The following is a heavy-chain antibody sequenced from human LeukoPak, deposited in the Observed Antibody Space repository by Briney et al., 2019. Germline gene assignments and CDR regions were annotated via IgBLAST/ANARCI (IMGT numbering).Heavy chain of an antibody. V-gene: IGHV4-34*01. CDR1: GGSFSGYY. CDR2: INHSGST. J-gene: IGHJ3*02. D-gene: IGHD2-2*01. CDR3: ARESSTSTSDAFDI. Sequence: PSETLSLTCAVYGGSFSGYYWSWIRQPPGKGLEWIGEINHSGSTNYNPSLKSRVTISVDTSKNQFPLKLSSVTAADTAVYYCARESSTSTSDAFDIWGQGTMVTVSS.